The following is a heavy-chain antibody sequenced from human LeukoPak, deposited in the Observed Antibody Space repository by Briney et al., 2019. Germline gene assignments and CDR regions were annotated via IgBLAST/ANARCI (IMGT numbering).Heavy chain of an antibody. V-gene: IGHV3-21*01. CDR2: ISSSSSYI. CDR3: ASIAAAGRSYDY. CDR1: GFTFSSYS. Sequence: PGGSLRLSCAASGFTFSSYSMNWVLQAPGKGLEWVSSISSSSSYIYYADSVKGRFTISRDNAKNSLYLQMNSLRAEDTAVYYCASIAAAGRSYDYWGQGTLVTVSS. D-gene: IGHD6-13*01. J-gene: IGHJ4*02.